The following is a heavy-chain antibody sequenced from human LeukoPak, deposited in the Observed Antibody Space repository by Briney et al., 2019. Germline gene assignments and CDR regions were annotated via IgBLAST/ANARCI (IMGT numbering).Heavy chain of an antibody. Sequence: GRSLRLSCTVSGFTSRTYGMHWVRQTPGKGLEWVASISYDGRSEYFVDSVKGRFTISRDDSKNTMSLQMNSLRPDDTAVYYCAKSLLDYSYYFFGMDVWGHGTTVTVSS. CDR3: AKSLLDYSYYFFGMDV. CDR2: ISYDGRSE. D-gene: IGHD3-16*02. CDR1: GFTSRTYG. J-gene: IGHJ6*02. V-gene: IGHV3-30*18.